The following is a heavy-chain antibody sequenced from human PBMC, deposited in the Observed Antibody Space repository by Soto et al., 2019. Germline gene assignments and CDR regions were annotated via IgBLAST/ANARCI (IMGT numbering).Heavy chain of an antibody. V-gene: IGHV4-39*01. J-gene: IGHJ5*02. Sequence: QLQLQESGPGLVKPSETLSLTCTVSGGSISSSSFHWGWIRQPPGKGLEWIGSIYYSGSTYYSPSLTSRVTRLVVTSKNQFSLKLSAVTAADTAVYYCARRERAAGTDWWFDPWGQGTLVTVSS. CDR2: IYYSGST. CDR1: GGSISSSSFH. D-gene: IGHD6-13*01. CDR3: ARRERAAGTDWWFDP.